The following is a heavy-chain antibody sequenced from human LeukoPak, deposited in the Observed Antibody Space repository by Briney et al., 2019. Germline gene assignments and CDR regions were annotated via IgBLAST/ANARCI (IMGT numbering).Heavy chain of an antibody. CDR3: ARWGWQLTSDY. J-gene: IGHJ4*02. Sequence: SETLSLTCTVSGGSISSSSYYWGWIRQPPGKGLERIGSIYYSGSTYYNPSLKSRLTISVDTSKKQFYLKLSSVTAADTAVYYCARWGWQLTSDYWGEGTLVTVSS. CDR2: IYYSGST. V-gene: IGHV4-39*01. D-gene: IGHD5-24*01. CDR1: GGSISSSSYY.